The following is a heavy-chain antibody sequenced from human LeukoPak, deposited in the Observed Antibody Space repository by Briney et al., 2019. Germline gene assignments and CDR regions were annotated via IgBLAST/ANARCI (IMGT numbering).Heavy chain of an antibody. Sequence: PGGSLRLSCAASGFTFTSYSMNWVRQAPGKGLEWVSSISSSTNYIYYADSVKGRFTISRDNAKKSLYLQMNSLRAEDTAVYYCAREIHGSGTYYPFDNWGQGTLVTVPS. CDR2: ISSSTNYI. CDR3: AREIHGSGTYYPFDN. CDR1: GFTFTSYS. D-gene: IGHD3-10*01. J-gene: IGHJ4*02. V-gene: IGHV3-21*01.